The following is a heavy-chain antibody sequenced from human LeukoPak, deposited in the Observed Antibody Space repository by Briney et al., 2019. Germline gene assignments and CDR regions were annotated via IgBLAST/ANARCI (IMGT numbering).Heavy chain of an antibody. CDR3: ATLTGPRTFDY. D-gene: IGHD1-20*01. CDR2: INWTGDNT. J-gene: IGHJ4*02. V-gene: IGHV3-20*03. Sequence: GGSLRLSFAASGFNFEGYGIGWVRQGPGKGLEWFSGINWTGDNTAYAYSVKGRFTIYRDNDKNSLYLQMDSLRADDTDLYYCATLTGPRTFDYWGQGTLVTVSS. CDR1: GFNFEGYG.